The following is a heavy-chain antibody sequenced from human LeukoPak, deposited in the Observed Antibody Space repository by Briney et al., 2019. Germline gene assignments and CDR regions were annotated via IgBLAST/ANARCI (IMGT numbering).Heavy chain of an antibody. J-gene: IGHJ4*02. CDR2: VYYSGST. V-gene: IGHV4-59*01. Sequence: PSETLSLTCTVSGGSINTYYWSWIRQPPGKGLEWIGYVYYSGSTNYNPSLKSRVTISVDTSKSQFSLKVSSVTAADTAVYYCAKGAIYSGSYYPLGSQPFDYWGQGTLVTVSS. D-gene: IGHD1-26*01. CDR3: AKGAIYSGSYYPLGSQPFDY. CDR1: GGSINTYY.